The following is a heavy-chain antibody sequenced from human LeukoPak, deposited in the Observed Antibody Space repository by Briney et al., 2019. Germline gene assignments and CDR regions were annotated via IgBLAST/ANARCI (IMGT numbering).Heavy chain of an antibody. J-gene: IGHJ6*02. V-gene: IGHV3-33*01. CDR3: ARDLLEALGATAYYYYYYGMDV. D-gene: IGHD1-26*01. CDR2: IWYDGSNK. Sequence: PGGSLRLSCAASGFTFSSYGMHWVRQAPGKGLEWVAVIWYDGSNKYYADSVKGRFTISRDNSKNTLYLQMNSLRAEDTAVYYCARDLLEALGATAYYYYYYGMDVWGQGTTVTVSS. CDR1: GFTFSSYG.